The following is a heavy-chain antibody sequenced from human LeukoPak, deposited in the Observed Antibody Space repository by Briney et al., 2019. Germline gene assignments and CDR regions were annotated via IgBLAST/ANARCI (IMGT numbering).Heavy chain of an antibody. D-gene: IGHD1-26*01. CDR2: IIPIFGTA. CDR3: ARDQGGGSYYRDPQTYYFDY. CDR1: GCTFSSYA. J-gene: IGHJ4*02. Sequence: SVKVSCKASGCTFSSYAISWVRQAPGQGLEWMGRIIPIFGTANYAQKFQGRVTITADKSTSTAYMELSSLRSEDTAVYYCARDQGGGSYYRDPQTYYFDYWGQGTLVTASS. V-gene: IGHV1-69*06.